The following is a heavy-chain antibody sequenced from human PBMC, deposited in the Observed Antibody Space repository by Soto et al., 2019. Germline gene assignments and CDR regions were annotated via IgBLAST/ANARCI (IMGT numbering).Heavy chain of an antibody. V-gene: IGHV3-30*18. CDR2: VSYDGSIK. CDR3: SKDGSHLAVACNSPVSYCGEVAV. CDR1: GFTLSVYG. J-gene: IGHJ6*02. D-gene: IGHD6-19*01. Sequence: QVQLVESGGGVVQPGRSLRLSCAASGFTLSVYGMHWVRQAPGKGLEWVALVSYDGSIKYYADSVKGRFTISRDNSKKTLWLLKISLRVDDTAVDYCSKDGSHLAVACNSPVSYCGEVAVLGHGTTVTISS.